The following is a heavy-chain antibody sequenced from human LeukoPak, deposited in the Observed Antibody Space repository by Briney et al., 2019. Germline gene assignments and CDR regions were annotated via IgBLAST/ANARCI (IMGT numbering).Heavy chain of an antibody. CDR2: IWYDGSNK. J-gene: IGHJ4*02. CDR1: GFTFSSSG. Sequence: GGSLRLSCAASGFTFSSSGMHWVRQAPGKGLERVAVIWYDGSNKYYAESVKGRFTISRDNSKNTLFLQMNSLRADDTAVYYCTRTIAVAGPYYFDYWGQGTLVTVSS. D-gene: IGHD6-19*01. CDR3: TRTIAVAGPYYFDY. V-gene: IGHV3-33*01.